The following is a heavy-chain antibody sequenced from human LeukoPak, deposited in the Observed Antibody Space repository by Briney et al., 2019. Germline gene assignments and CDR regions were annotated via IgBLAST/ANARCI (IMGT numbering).Heavy chain of an antibody. CDR1: GLAFSDYG. Sequence: PGTSLRLSCAASGLAFSDYGLHWVRQAPGKGLEWVALISTDGTNKNFADSVKGRFTISRDNSKNTLYLQMNSLRAEDTAVYYCAKDRSWSGAKDYWGQGTLVTVSS. V-gene: IGHV3-30*18. CDR3: AKDRSWSGAKDY. CDR2: ISTDGTNK. J-gene: IGHJ4*02. D-gene: IGHD3-10*01.